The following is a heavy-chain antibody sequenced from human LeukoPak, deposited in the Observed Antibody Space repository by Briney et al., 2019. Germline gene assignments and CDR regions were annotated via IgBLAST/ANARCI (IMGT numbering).Heavy chain of an antibody. Sequence: GGSLRLSCAASGFTFSNYAMSWVRQAPGKGLEWVSAISGSGGNTYYADSVKGRFTISRDNSKNTLYLQMNSLRAEDTAVYYCAKKMAAAGTLPFWPWGQGTLVTVSS. CDR3: AKKMAAAGTLPFWP. CDR2: ISGSGGNT. V-gene: IGHV3-23*01. CDR1: GFTFSNYA. D-gene: IGHD6-13*01. J-gene: IGHJ4*02.